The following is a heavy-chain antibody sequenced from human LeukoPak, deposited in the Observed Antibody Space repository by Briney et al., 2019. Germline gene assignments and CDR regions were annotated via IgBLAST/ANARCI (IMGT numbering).Heavy chain of an antibody. V-gene: IGHV3-7*01. Sequence: GGSLRLSCAASGFTFSGSTMHWVRQAPGKGLEWVANIKQDGSEKYYVDSVKGRFTISRDNAKNSLYLQMNSLRAEDTAVYYCARASQGVWGSYRYTGGAFDIWGQGTMVTVSS. D-gene: IGHD3-16*02. J-gene: IGHJ3*02. CDR1: GFTFSGST. CDR3: ARASQGVWGSYRYTGGAFDI. CDR2: IKQDGSEK.